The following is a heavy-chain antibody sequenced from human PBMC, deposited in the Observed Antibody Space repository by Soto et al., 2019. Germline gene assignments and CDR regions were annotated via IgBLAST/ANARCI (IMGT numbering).Heavy chain of an antibody. V-gene: IGHV4-34*01. J-gene: IGHJ5*02. CDR2: INHNGGT. Sequence: QVQLKQWGAGLLKPSETLSLTCAVYGGSFSGYYWSWIRQPSGKGLEWIGEINHNGGTNYDPSFKSRVTISVDTSKNQFSLKLSSVTAADTAVYYCARGRWDLRFDPRGQGTLVTVSS. CDR3: ARGRWDLRFDP. CDR1: GGSFSGYY. D-gene: IGHD1-26*01.